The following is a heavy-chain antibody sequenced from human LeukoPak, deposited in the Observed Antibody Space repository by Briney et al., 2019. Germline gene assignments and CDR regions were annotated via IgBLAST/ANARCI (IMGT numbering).Heavy chain of an antibody. CDR1: GGSISSYY. J-gene: IGHJ4*02. Sequence: PSETLSLTCTVSGGSISSYYWSWIRQPPGKGLEWIGYIYYSGSTNYNPSLKSRVTISVDTSKNQFSLKLSSVTAADTAVYYCARGEEDYYDFDYWGQGTLVTVSS. CDR3: ARGEEDYYDFDY. D-gene: IGHD3-10*01. V-gene: IGHV4-59*01. CDR2: IYYSGST.